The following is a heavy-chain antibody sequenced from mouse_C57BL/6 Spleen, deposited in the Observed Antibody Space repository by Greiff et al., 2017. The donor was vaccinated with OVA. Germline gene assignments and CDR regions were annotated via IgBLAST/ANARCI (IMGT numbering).Heavy chain of an antibody. J-gene: IGHJ2*01. Sequence: EVKLLESGGDLVKPGGSLKLSCAASGFTFSSYGMSWVRQTPDKRLEWVATISSGGSYTYYPDSVKGRFTISRDNAKNTLYLQMSSLKSEDTAMYYCARQDRDFDYWGQGTTLTVSS. CDR2: ISSGGSYT. V-gene: IGHV5-6*01. CDR3: ARQDRDFDY. CDR1: GFTFSSYG.